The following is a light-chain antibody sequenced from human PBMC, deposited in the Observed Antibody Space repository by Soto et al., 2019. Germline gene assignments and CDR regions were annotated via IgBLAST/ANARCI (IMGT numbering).Light chain of an antibody. V-gene: IGKV1-13*02. J-gene: IGKJ4*01. CDR3: QNFRSSAIS. CDR1: QGIGSA. CDR2: DAS. Sequence: AIQLTQSPSSLSASVGDRVSITCRASQGIGSALAWYQLKPGAAPALLIYDASTLESGVQSRFSGSRSGADFTLTIRSLQPEDFATYYCQNFRSSAISFGGGTKVDI.